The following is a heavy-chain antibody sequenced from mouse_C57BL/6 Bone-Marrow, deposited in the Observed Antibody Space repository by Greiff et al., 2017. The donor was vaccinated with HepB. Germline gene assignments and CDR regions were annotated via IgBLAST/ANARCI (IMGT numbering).Heavy chain of an antibody. Sequence: VQLQQPGAELVRPGSSVKLSCKASGYTFTSYWMHWVKQRPIQGLEWIGNIDPSDSETHYNQKFKDKATLTVDKSSSTAYMQLSSLTSEDSAVYYCARHYYGSSNWYFDVWGTGTTVTVSS. CDR2: IDPSDSET. J-gene: IGHJ1*03. CDR1: GYTFTSYW. CDR3: ARHYYGSSNWYFDV. D-gene: IGHD1-1*01. V-gene: IGHV1-52*01.